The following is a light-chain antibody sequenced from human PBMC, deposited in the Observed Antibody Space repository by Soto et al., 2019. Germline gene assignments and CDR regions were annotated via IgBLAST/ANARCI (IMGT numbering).Light chain of an antibody. J-gene: IGKJ3*01. CDR2: GAS. CDR1: QSVSNNF. V-gene: IGKV3-20*01. CDR3: QQYGRSPRT. Sequence: EIVMTQSPPTLSVSPGERATLSCRASQSVSNNFLAWYQQKLGQAPRLLIYGASTRATGVPDRFSGSGSGTDFSLTISRLEPEDFAVYFCQQYGRSPRTFGPGTKVEIK.